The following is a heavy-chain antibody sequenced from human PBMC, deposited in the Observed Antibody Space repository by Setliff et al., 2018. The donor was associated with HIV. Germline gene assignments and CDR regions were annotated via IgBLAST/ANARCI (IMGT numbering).Heavy chain of an antibody. CDR2: INHSGTA. D-gene: IGHD5-12*01. Sequence: LSLTCAVYGGSLSSSYWTWIRQAPGKGLEWIGEINHSGTANYNPSLKSRVTISVDTSKNQFSLKLSSVTAADTAVYYCARRGDGYNYYWYFDIWGRGTLVTVSS. V-gene: IGHV4-34*01. CDR1: GGSLSSSY. CDR3: ARRGDGYNYYWYFDI. J-gene: IGHJ2*01.